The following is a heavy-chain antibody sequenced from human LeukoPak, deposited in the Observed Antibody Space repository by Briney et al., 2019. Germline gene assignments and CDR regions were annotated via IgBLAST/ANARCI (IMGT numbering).Heavy chain of an antibody. J-gene: IGHJ4*02. D-gene: IGHD2-2*02. Sequence: GGSLRLSCAASGLTFYSYGMSWVRQAPGKGLEWVSGISGSGDTTYYADSVKGRFTISRDNSKNTVYLQMNSLRTEDTAVYYCARDRNAPAIYYFDYWGQGALVTVSS. CDR3: ARDRNAPAIYYFDY. CDR2: ISGSGDTT. V-gene: IGHV3-23*01. CDR1: GLTFYSYG.